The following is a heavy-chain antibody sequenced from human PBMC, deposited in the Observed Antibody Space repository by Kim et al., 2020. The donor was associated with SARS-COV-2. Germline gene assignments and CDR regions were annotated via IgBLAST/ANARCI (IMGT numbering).Heavy chain of an antibody. CDR3: ARALVGVGYYYGMDV. J-gene: IGHJ6*02. V-gene: IGHV3-53*04. CDR1: GFTVSSNY. D-gene: IGHD1-26*01. CDR2: IYSGGST. Sequence: GGSLRLSCAASGFTVSSNYMSWVRQAPGKGLEWVSVIYSGGSTYYADSVKGRFTISRHNSKNTLYLQMNSLRAEDTAVYYCARALVGVGYYYGMDVWGQGTTVTVSS.